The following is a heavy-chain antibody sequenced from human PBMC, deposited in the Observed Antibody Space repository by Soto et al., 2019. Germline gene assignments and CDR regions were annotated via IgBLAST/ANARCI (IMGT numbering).Heavy chain of an antibody. CDR3: ARDFTQPFDY. D-gene: IGHD1-1*01. CDR1: GFTFSSYA. V-gene: IGHV3-30-3*01. Sequence: QVQLVESGGGVVQPGRSLRLSCAASGFTFSSYAMHWVRQAPGKGLEWVAVISYDGSNKYYADSVKGRFTISRDNSKNTLYLQMNSLRAEDTAVYYCARDFTQPFDYWGQGTLVTVSS. J-gene: IGHJ4*02. CDR2: ISYDGSNK.